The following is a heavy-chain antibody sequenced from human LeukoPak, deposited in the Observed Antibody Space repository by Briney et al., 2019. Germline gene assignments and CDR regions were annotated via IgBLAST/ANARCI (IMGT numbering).Heavy chain of an antibody. D-gene: IGHD6-13*01. CDR1: GGSISSHY. J-gene: IGHJ4*02. V-gene: IGHV4-59*11. CDR3: ARRKIAAAGTFGY. CDR2: IYYSGDT. Sequence: SETLSLTCTVSGGSISSHYWNWIRQPPGKGLEWIGYIYYSGDTNYNPSLKSRVTISVDRSKSQFSLKLSSVTAADTAVYYCARRKIAAAGTFGYWGQGTLVTVSS.